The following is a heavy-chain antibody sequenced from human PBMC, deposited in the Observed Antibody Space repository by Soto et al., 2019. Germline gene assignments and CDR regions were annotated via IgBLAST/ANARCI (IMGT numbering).Heavy chain of an antibody. CDR1: GFSLTTSGVG. CDR2: IYCDDDK. J-gene: IGHJ4*02. V-gene: IGHV2-5*02. CDR3: AHRVLRTVFGLVTTTAIYFDS. Sequence: QITLNESGPTQVKPRQTLTLTCTFSGFSLTTSGVGVGWIRQSPGTAPEWLALIYCDDDKRYSLSLKSRLTITKDTSKNQVVLTMADFDPADTPTYYCAHRVLRTVFGLVTTTAIYFDSWGQGTPVAVSS. D-gene: IGHD3-3*01.